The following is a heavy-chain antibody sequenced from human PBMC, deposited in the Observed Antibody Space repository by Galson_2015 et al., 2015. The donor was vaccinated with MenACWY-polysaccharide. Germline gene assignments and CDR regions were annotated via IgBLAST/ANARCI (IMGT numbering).Heavy chain of an antibody. CDR1: GYTFTSYG. D-gene: IGHD2-21*01. J-gene: IGHJ4*02. V-gene: IGHV1-18*01. Sequence: SVKVSCKASGYTFTSYGISWVRQAPGQGLEWMGWISSYNAKTKYIQKFQDRVTMTTDTSTSTAYLELRSRRSDATAVYYCVRDKSQDTTATTCYCGGGCWCRGTLVTVSS. CDR3: VRDKSQDTTATTCYCGGGC. CDR2: ISSYNAKT.